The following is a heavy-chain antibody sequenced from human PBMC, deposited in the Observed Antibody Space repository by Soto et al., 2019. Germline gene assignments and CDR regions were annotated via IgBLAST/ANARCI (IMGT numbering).Heavy chain of an antibody. V-gene: IGHV3-23*01. CDR2: ISGSGSTI. CDR1: GFTFSSYA. J-gene: IGHJ4*02. Sequence: EVQLLESGGGLVQPGGSLRLSCAASGFTFSSYAVSWVRQAPGKGPEWFSSISGSGSTIYYADSVKGRLTISRDNSKNTLYPQMSSLRAEDTAVYYCAKVFYYYDSSCYYYFDYWGQGTLVTVSS. CDR3: AKVFYYYDSSCYYYFDY. D-gene: IGHD3-22*01.